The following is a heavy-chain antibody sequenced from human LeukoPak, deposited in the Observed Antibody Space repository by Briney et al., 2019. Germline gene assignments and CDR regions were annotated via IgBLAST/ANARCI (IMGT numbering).Heavy chain of an antibody. CDR3: ARATVIGDVPVPGYMDV. CDR1: GFSFSKYD. J-gene: IGHJ6*03. CDR2: IGTIGDT. D-gene: IGHD2-21*01. Sequence: GGSLRLSCAGSGFSFSKYDMHWVRQVAGKGLEGVSSIGTIGDTFYPGSVKGRFTISRENAKNSLYLQMNSLRAGDTAVYYCARATVIGDVPVPGYMDVWGKGTTVTVSS. V-gene: IGHV3-13*01.